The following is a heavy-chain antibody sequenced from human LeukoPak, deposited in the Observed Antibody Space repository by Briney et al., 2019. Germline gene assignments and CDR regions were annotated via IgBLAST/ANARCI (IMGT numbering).Heavy chain of an antibody. CDR2: INQRGST. Sequence: SETLSLTCAVYGGSFSAYYWSWIRQPPGKGLEWIAEINQRGSTNYSPTLKSRVTIARDTFKNQFSLKLSSVTAADTAVYDCASSRGYSSSLWYYYMDVWGKGTTVTVSS. CDR1: GGSFSAYY. D-gene: IGHD6-13*01. J-gene: IGHJ6*03. CDR3: ASSRGYSSSLWYYYMDV. V-gene: IGHV4-34*01.